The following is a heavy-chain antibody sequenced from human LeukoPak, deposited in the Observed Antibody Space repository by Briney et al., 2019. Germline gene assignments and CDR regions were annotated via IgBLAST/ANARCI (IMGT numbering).Heavy chain of an antibody. V-gene: IGHV4-59*12. CDR1: GGSISSYY. CDR2: IYYSGST. Sequence: TETLSLTCTVSGGSISSYYWSWIRQPPGKGPEWIGYIYYSGSTNYNPSLKSRVTISVDTSKNQFSLKLRSVTAADTAVYYCVTLRKRGGAFDNWGQGTMVTVSS. CDR3: VTLRKRGGAFDN. J-gene: IGHJ3*02.